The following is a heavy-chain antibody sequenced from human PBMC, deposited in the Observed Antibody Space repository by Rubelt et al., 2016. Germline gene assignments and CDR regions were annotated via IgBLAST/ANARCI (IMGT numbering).Heavy chain of an antibody. J-gene: IGHJ5*02. CDR1: GGSINDNNW. CDR2: ISYSGST. D-gene: IGHD5-18*01. CDR3: ARLSTAMLFDP. Sequence: SLTCAVSGGSINDNNWWSWIRQPPGKGLEWVGTISYSGSTYYNPSLKSRVTMSVDKSKNQFSLTLSSVTAADTAVYYCARLSTAMLFDPWGQGTLVTVSS. V-gene: IGHV4-4*02.